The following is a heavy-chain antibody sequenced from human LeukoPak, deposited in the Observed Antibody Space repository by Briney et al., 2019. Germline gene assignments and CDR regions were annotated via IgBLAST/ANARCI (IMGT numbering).Heavy chain of an antibody. V-gene: IGHV4-59*01. CDR3: ARQSDPYYHYGLDF. J-gene: IGHJ6*02. CDR2: VYYTGTT. Sequence: PSETLSLTCALSGGSIKNYYWRWMRQPLGKGLEWMGYVYYTGTTSYNPSLKSRVTISVETSKKQFSLTLKSVTAADTAVYHCARQSDPYYHYGLDFWGQGTTVIVSS. CDR1: GGSIKNYY.